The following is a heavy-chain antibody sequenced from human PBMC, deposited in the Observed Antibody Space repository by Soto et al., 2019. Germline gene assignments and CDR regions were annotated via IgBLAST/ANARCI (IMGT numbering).Heavy chain of an antibody. CDR1: GGSISSGDYY. Sequence: QVQLQESGPGLVKPSQTLSLTCTVSGGSISSGDYYWSWIRQPPGKGLEWIGYIYYSGSTYYNPSLKSRVTISVDTSKNQFSLKLSSVTAADTAVYYCARAPTVVTLRDYQGAFDPWGQGTLVTVSS. D-gene: IGHD2-21*02. CDR2: IYYSGST. V-gene: IGHV4-30-4*01. J-gene: IGHJ5*02. CDR3: ARAPTVVTLRDYQGAFDP.